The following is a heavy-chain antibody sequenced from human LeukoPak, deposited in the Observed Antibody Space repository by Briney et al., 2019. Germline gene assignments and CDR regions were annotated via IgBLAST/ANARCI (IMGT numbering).Heavy chain of an antibody. CDR1: GYTLTELS. CDR3: ARGDILTGYYNPAHFDY. D-gene: IGHD3-9*01. J-gene: IGHJ4*02. Sequence: ASVKVSCKVSGYTLTELSMHWVRQAPGKGLGWMGGFDPEDGETIYAQKFQGRVTITADESTSTAYMELSSLRSEDTAVYYCARGDILTGYYNPAHFDYWGQGTLVTVSS. CDR2: FDPEDGET. V-gene: IGHV1-24*01.